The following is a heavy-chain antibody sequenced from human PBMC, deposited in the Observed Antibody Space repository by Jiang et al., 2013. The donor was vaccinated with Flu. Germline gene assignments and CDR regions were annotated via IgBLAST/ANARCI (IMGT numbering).Heavy chain of an antibody. CDR3: AKDGAPDILTGYGRD. D-gene: IGHD3-9*01. CDR2: ISYDGSDK. Sequence: QLLESGGGVVQPGRSLRLSCAASGFTFSSYGMHWVRQAPGKGLEWVAVISYDGSDKYYADSVKGRFTISRDNSKNTLYLQMNSLRAEDTAVYYCAKDGAPDILTGYGRDWGQGTLVTVSS. J-gene: IGHJ4*02. CDR1: GFTFSSYG. V-gene: IGHV3-30*18.